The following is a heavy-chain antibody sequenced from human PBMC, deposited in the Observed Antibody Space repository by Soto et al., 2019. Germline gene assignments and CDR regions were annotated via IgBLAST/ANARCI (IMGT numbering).Heavy chain of an antibody. Sequence: ASVKVSCKASGYTFTGYYMHWVRQAPGQGLEWMGWINPNSGGTNYAQKFQGRVTMTRDTSISTAYMELSRLRSDDTAVYYCVLGGIVVVPAAIPERYYYYGMDVWGQGTTVTVSS. D-gene: IGHD2-2*02. CDR3: VLGGIVVVPAAIPERYYYYGMDV. CDR1: GYTFTGYY. V-gene: IGHV1-2*02. CDR2: INPNSGGT. J-gene: IGHJ6*02.